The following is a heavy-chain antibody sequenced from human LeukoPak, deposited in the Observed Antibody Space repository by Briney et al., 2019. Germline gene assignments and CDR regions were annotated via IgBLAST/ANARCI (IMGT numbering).Heavy chain of an antibody. J-gene: IGHJ4*02. CDR3: ARVAYSSSWYDKPQFDY. Sequence: GGSLRLSCAASGFTFSSYAMSWVRQAPGKGLEWVANIKQDGSEKYYVDSVKGRFTISRDNAKNSLYLQMNSLRAEDTAVYYCARVAYSSSWYDKPQFDYWGQGTLVTVSS. CDR1: GFTFSSYA. CDR2: IKQDGSEK. D-gene: IGHD6-13*01. V-gene: IGHV3-7*01.